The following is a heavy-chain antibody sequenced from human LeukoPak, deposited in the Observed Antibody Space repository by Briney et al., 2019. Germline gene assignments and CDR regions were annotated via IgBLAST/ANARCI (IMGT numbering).Heavy chain of an antibody. D-gene: IGHD6-19*01. V-gene: IGHV6-1*01. CDR2: TYYRSKWYS. CDR1: GDSVSSINGA. J-gene: IGHJ4*02. CDR3: ARDVATTGWYTFDY. Sequence: SQTLSLTCAISGDSVSSINGAWNWVRQSPSRGLEWLGRTYYRSKWYSDYAVPIQGRISINPDTSENQFTLHLFSVTPDDTAVYYCARDVATTGWYTFDYWGQGTRVTVSS.